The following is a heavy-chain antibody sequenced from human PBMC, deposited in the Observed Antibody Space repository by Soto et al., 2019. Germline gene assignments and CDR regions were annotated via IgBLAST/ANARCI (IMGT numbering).Heavy chain of an antibody. CDR2: ISYDGSNK. CDR1: GFTFSSYA. Sequence: QVQLVESGGGVVQPGRSLRLSCAASGFTFSSYAMHWVRQAPGKGLEWVAVISYDGSNKYYADSVKGRFTISRDNSKNPLYRKMKTLRAGDRVVYSGASRLKPRYYYGMDVGGQGPPVPFSS. J-gene: IGHJ6*02. V-gene: IGHV3-30-3*01. CDR3: ASRLKPRYYYGMDV.